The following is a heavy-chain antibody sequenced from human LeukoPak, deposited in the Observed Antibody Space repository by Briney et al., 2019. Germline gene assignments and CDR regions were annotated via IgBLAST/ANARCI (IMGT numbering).Heavy chain of an antibody. CDR3: ARGRGAAAGHFDY. CDR2: INPNSGGT. Sequence: ASVKVSCKASGYTFTGYYMHWVRQAPGQGLEWMGRINPNSGGTNYAQKFQGRVTMTRDTSISTAYMELSRLRSDDTAVYYCARGRGAAAGHFDYWGQGTLVTVSS. J-gene: IGHJ4*02. V-gene: IGHV1-2*06. CDR1: GYTFTGYY. D-gene: IGHD6-13*01.